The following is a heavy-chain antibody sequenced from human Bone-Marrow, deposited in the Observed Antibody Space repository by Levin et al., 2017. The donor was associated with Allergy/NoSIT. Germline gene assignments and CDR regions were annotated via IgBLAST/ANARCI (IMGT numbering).Heavy chain of an antibody. J-gene: IGHJ6*02. Sequence: GESLKISCAASDFFFSDYSMSWIRQAPGKGLEWLSYISNSGSSIYYADSVKGRYTISRDNAKKSLTLQMNSLRGEDTAVYYCARAYGPTAMPSNHYYFYGMDVWGQGTAVTVSS. CDR2: ISNSGSSI. CDR3: ARAYGPTAMPSNHYYFYGMDV. D-gene: IGHD5-18*01. CDR1: DFFFSDYS. V-gene: IGHV3-11*01.